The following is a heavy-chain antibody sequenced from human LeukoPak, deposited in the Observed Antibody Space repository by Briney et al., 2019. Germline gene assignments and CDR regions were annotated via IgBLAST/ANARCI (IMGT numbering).Heavy chain of an antibody. J-gene: IGHJ6*04. D-gene: IGHD5-18*01. V-gene: IGHV3-11*06. CDR2: ISSSSSYT. Sequence: GGSLRLSCAASGFTLSDYYISSIRQAPGKGLEWVSYISSSSSYTNYADSVKGRFTISRDNAKNSLYLQMNSLRAEDTAVYYCARDGGYSYGFNYYYGMDVWGKGTTVTVSS. CDR1: GFTLSDYY. CDR3: ARDGGYSYGFNYYYGMDV.